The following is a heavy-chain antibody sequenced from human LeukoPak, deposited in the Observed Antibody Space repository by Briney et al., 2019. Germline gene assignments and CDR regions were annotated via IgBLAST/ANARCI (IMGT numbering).Heavy chain of an antibody. CDR3: ARGYCSSATCRHFDY. CDR1: GYTFTGYY. J-gene: IGHJ4*02. V-gene: IGHV1-2*02. Sequence: ASVNVSCKASGYTFTGYYMHWVRQAPGQGLEWMGWINPNSGGTNYAQKLQGRVTMTADTSTTTAYMELRSLRSDDTAVYYCARGYCSSATCRHFDYWGQGALVTVSS. D-gene: IGHD2-2*01. CDR2: INPNSGGT.